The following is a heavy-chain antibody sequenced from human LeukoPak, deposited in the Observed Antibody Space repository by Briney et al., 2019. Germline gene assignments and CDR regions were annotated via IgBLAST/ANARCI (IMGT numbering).Heavy chain of an antibody. CDR2: ISRSGTSI. CDR3: ARSVTGGFSDY. J-gene: IGHJ4*02. CDR1: GFTFSSYS. V-gene: IGHV3-21*01. Sequence: PGGSLRLSCGAFGFTFSSYSMHWVRQAPGKGLEWVSSISRSGTSIFYADSVKGRFTISRDNAKNSLYLQMNSLRAEDTAVYYCARSVTGGFSDYWGQGTLVTVSS. D-gene: IGHD3-10*01.